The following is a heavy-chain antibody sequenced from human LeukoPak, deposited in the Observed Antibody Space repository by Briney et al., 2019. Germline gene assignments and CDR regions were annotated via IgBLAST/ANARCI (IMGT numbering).Heavy chain of an antibody. CDR3: ARALAVAGDFDS. CDR1: GFTFSSYG. D-gene: IGHD6-19*01. Sequence: GRSLRLSCAASGFTFSSYGMHWVRQAPGKGLEWVAVIWYDGSNKYYADSVKGRFTISRDNSKNTLYLQMNSLRAEDTAVYYCARALAVAGDFDSWGQGTLVTVSS. CDR2: IWYDGSNK. J-gene: IGHJ4*02. V-gene: IGHV3-33*01.